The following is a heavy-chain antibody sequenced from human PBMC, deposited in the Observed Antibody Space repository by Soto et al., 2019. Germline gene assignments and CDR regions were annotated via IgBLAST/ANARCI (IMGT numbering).Heavy chain of an antibody. Sequence: GASVKVSCKASGGTFSSYAISWVRQAPGQGLEWTGGIIPIFGTANYAQKFQGRGTITADESTSTAYMELSSLRSEDPAGYYWASGYYYDSSGQKAPYYYYGMDVWGQGTTVTVSS. CDR3: ASGYYYDSSGQKAPYYYYGMDV. V-gene: IGHV1-69*13. J-gene: IGHJ6*02. D-gene: IGHD3-22*01. CDR2: IIPIFGTA. CDR1: GGTFSSYA.